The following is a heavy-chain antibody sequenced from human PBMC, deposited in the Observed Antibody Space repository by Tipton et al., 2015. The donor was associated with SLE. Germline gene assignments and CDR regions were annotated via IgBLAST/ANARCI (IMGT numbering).Heavy chain of an antibody. Sequence: GSLRLSCTVSGGSISSSSYYWGWIRQPPGKGLEWIGSIYYSGSTYYNPSLKSRVTISVDTSKNQFSLKLSSVTAADTAVYYCARVPKEPSSGWLDYWGQGTLVTVSS. V-gene: IGHV4-39*07. CDR3: ARVPKEPSSGWLDY. J-gene: IGHJ4*02. D-gene: IGHD6-19*01. CDR1: GGSISSSSYY. CDR2: IYYSGST.